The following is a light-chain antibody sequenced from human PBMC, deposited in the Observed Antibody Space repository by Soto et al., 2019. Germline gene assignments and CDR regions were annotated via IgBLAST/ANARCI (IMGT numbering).Light chain of an antibody. J-gene: IGKJ4*01. CDR2: AAS. V-gene: IGKV3-20*01. Sequence: EIVLTQSPGTLYLSPGERATLSCRASQSVSSNYLAWYQQKRGQAPRLLIYAASARATGIPDRFSGSGSGTDFTLTISRLEPEDFAIYYCQPYNNWPLTFGGGTKVESK. CDR1: QSVSSNY. CDR3: QPYNNWPLT.